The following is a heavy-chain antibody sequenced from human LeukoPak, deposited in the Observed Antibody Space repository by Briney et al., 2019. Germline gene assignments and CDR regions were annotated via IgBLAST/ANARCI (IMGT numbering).Heavy chain of an antibody. CDR1: GGTFSSYA. J-gene: IGHJ4*02. D-gene: IGHD3-10*01. CDR2: IIPIFGTA. Sequence: ASVKVSCKASGGTFSSYAISWVRQAPGQGLEWMGGIIPIFGTANYAQKFQGRVTITADESTSTAYMELSSLRSEDTAVYYCARVITMVRGAHFDYWGQGTLVTVSS. V-gene: IGHV1-69*13. CDR3: ARVITMVRGAHFDY.